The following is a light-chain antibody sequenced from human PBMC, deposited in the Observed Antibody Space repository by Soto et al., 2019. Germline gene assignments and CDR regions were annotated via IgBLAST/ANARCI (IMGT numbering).Light chain of an antibody. CDR1: QDIRGA. CDR2: DVS. V-gene: IGKV1-13*02. J-gene: IGKJ5*01. CDR3: QQFNIYPIT. Sequence: AIQVTQSPSSLSASVGDRVTITCRASQDIRGALAWYQQKPGKAPKLLIYDVSTVQSGVPSRFSGRGSGTEXXLTIXSXXXEDFXXYXCQQFNIYPITFGQGTRLDI.